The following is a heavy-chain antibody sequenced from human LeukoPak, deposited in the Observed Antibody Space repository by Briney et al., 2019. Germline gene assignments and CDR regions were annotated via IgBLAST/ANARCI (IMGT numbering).Heavy chain of an antibody. J-gene: IGHJ3*02. V-gene: IGHV3-7*01. CDR1: GFTFSSYW. CDR3: ASDLTICSSSSCYAGVGAFDI. D-gene: IGHD2-2*01. Sequence: GGSLRLSCAASGFTFSSYWMSWVRQAPGRGLEWVANIKQDGSEKYYVDSVKGRFTISRDNAKNSLYLRMNSLRAEDTAVYSCASDLTICSSSSCYAGVGAFDIWGQGTMVTVSS. CDR2: IKQDGSEK.